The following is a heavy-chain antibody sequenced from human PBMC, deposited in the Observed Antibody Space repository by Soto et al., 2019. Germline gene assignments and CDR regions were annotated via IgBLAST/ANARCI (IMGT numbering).Heavy chain of an antibody. J-gene: IGHJ4*02. CDR2: ILSNGGTT. Sequence: RSSLSLSCSASGFTFRDYGMNWVRQAPGKVLEFVAAILSNGGTTYYADSVRGRFTISRDNSKNTLYLQMSSLRDDETAVYYCVKDRSLIRADVYYFDYWGQGTLVPVSS. CDR1: GFTFRDYG. V-gene: IGHV3-64D*06. D-gene: IGHD2-8*01. CDR3: VKDRSLIRADVYYFDY.